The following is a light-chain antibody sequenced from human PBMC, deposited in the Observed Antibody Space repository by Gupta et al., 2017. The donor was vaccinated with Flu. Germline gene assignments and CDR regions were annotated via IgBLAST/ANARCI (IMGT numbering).Light chain of an antibody. CDR2: EVS. CDR3: SSYTSSNTLI. CDR1: ADDIGSYNY. V-gene: IGLV2-14*03. J-gene: IGLJ2*01. Sequence: QSALTQPASVSGSPGQSITISCTGSADDIGSYNYVPWYQQRPAKAPQLLLYEVSNRPSGISNRFSGSKSGNTASLTISGLQPADEADYHCSSYTSSNTLIFGGGTRVTVL.